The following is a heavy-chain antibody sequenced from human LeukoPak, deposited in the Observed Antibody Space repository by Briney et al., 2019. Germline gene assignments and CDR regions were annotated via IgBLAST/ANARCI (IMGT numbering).Heavy chain of an antibody. CDR3: ARARGSGSYSFDY. V-gene: IGHV1-69*13. J-gene: IGHJ4*02. Sequence: SVKVSCKASGGTFSSYAISWVRQAPGQGLEWMGGIIPIFGTANYAQKFQGRVTITADESTSTAYMELSSLRSEDTAVYYCARARGSGSYSFDYWGQGTLVTVSS. D-gene: IGHD3-10*01. CDR1: GGTFSSYA. CDR2: IIPIFGTA.